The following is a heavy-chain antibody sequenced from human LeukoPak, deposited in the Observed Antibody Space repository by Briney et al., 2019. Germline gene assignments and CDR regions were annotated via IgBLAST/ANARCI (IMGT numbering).Heavy chain of an antibody. D-gene: IGHD2-2*01. CDR1: GYTFTGYY. Sequence: ASVKVSCKASGYTFTGYYMHWVRQAPGQGLEWMGWINPNSGGTNYAQKFQGRVTMTRDTSISTAYMELSRLRSDDTAVYYCARDMWDIVVVPAATTIDYWGQGTLVTVSS. V-gene: IGHV1-2*02. J-gene: IGHJ4*02. CDR2: INPNSGGT. CDR3: ARDMWDIVVVPAATTIDY.